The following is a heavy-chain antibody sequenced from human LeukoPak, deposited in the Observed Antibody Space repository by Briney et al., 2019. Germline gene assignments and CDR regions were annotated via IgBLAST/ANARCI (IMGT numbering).Heavy chain of an antibody. D-gene: IGHD6-19*01. CDR1: GYTFTTYG. V-gene: IGHV1-18*04. CDR2: ISENKGNT. Sequence: ASVKVSCKASGYTFTTYGINWVRQAPGQGLEWMGWISENKGNTNHAQRFQGRVTMTTDTSTNTAYMESRSLRSDDTAVYYCARGIAVTREFDQWGQGTLVIVSS. CDR3: ARGIAVTREFDQ. J-gene: IGHJ4*02.